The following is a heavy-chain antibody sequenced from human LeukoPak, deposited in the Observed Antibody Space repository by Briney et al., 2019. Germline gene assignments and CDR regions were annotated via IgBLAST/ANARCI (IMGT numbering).Heavy chain of an antibody. D-gene: IGHD3-10*01. J-gene: IGHJ4*02. CDR2: ISSNGNGT. V-gene: IGHV3-64*01. CDR1: GFTFSNYA. CDR3: ARVTRGGFDY. Sequence: GGSLRLSCAASGFTFSNYAMHWVRQAPGKGLEYVSAISSNGNGTYYANSVKGRFTISRDNSKNTLYLQMGSLRAEDTAVYYCARVTRGGFDYWGQGTLVTVSS.